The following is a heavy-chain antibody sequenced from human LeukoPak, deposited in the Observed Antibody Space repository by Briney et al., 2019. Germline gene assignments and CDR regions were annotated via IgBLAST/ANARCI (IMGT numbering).Heavy chain of an antibody. CDR1: GGSISGYY. CDR2: INHSGST. CDR3: ARGQAQYCSGGSCYSATRTYNWFDP. D-gene: IGHD2-15*01. J-gene: IGHJ5*02. V-gene: IGHV4-34*01. Sequence: PSETLSLTCTVSGGSISGYYWSWIRQPPGKGLEWIGEINHSGSTNYNPSLKSRVAISVDTSKNQFSLKLSSVTAADTAVYYCARGQAQYCSGGSCYSATRTYNWFDPWGQGTLVTVSS.